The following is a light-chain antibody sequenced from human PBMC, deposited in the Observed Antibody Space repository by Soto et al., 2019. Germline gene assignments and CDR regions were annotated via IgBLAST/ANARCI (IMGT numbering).Light chain of an antibody. CDR2: DAS. CDR1: QSAGTN. J-gene: IGKJ4*01. Sequence: EIVMTQSPVTLSVSPGGGATLSCRASQSAGTNLAWYQQKPGQAPRLLIYDASNKATGIPARFSGSGSGTDFTLTINSLEPEDFAVYYCQQRSNWPLTFGGGTKVEIK. CDR3: QQRSNWPLT. V-gene: IGKV3-11*01.